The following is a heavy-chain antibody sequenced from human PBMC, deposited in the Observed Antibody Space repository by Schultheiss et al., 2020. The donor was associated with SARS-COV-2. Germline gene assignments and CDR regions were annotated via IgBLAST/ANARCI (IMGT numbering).Heavy chain of an antibody. D-gene: IGHD6-19*01. CDR3: ARRFASSGWYGIDY. CDR1: GGSISSYY. CDR2: IYYSGST. V-gene: IGHV4-59*08. J-gene: IGHJ4*02. Sequence: SQTLSLTCTVSGGSISSYYWSWIRQPPGKGLEWIGYIYYSGSTNYNPSLKSRVTISVDTSKNQFSLKLSSVTAADTAVYYCARRFASSGWYGIDYWGQGTLVTVSS.